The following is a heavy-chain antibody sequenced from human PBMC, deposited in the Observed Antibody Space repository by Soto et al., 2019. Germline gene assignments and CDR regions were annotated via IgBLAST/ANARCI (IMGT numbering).Heavy chain of an antibody. CDR3: ARGYNPGWFDP. Sequence: QVQLQASGPGPVKPSQTLSLTCTVSGGSISSGGYYWSWIRQHPGKGLEWIGYIYYSGSTYYNPSLKSRVTISVDTSKNQFSLKLSSVTAADTAVYYCARGYNPGWFDPWGQGTLVTVSS. D-gene: IGHD5-18*01. J-gene: IGHJ5*02. CDR2: IYYSGST. CDR1: GGSISSGGYY. V-gene: IGHV4-31*03.